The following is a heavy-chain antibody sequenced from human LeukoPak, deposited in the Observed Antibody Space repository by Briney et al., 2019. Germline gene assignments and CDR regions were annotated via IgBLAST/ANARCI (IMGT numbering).Heavy chain of an antibody. J-gene: IGHJ4*02. D-gene: IGHD2/OR15-2a*01. CDR1: GFTFSLYA. CDR2: ITGSGGTT. V-gene: IGHV3-23*01. Sequence: PGGSLRLSCAASGFTFSLYAMSWVRQAPGKGLEWVSGITGSGGTTYYADSVKGRFTLSRDNSKNTLYLQMNSLGAEDTAVYYCAKHNIGNFIYFDTWGQGALGTVSS. CDR3: AKHNIGNFIYFDT.